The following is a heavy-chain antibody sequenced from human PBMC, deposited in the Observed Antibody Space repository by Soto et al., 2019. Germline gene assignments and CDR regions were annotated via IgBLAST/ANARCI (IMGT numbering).Heavy chain of an antibody. V-gene: IGHV4-39*01. CDR3: ARHRTGKGNYYFDS. CDR2: IYYSGST. CDR1: DGAVSGSSYN. J-gene: IGHJ4*02. Sequence: PSETLSLTGAFSDGAVSGSSYNWEWIRQPPGKGLEWIGSIYYSGSTYYNASLKSRVTISVDMSKNQFSLKLNSVTAADTAVYYCARHRTGKGNYYFDSWGQGTLVTVSS. D-gene: IGHD3-9*01.